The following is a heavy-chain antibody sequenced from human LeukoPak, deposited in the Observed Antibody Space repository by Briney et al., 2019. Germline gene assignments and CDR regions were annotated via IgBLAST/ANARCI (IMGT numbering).Heavy chain of an antibody. CDR1: GFIFTSYG. D-gene: IGHD3-10*01. CDR2: MRNDESSR. Sequence: GGSLRLSCAASGFIFTSYGMHWFRQAPDKGLEWVAFMRNDESSRYYADSVKGRFTISRDNSKNTLYLQMNSLRTEDTAVYYCAKGAYGSGEYWGQGTLVTVSS. V-gene: IGHV3-30*02. CDR3: AKGAYGSGEY. J-gene: IGHJ4*02.